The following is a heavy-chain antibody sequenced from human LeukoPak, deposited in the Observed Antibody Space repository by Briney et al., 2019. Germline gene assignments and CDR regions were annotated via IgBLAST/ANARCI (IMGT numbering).Heavy chain of an antibody. CDR1: GFTFRSYA. Sequence: PGGPLRLSCAASGFTFRSYAMSWVRQAPGKGLEWVSAISASGGSAYYTDSVKGRFTISRDNSENTVFLQMHSLRAEDTAVYHCAKHHDFDAFDIWGQGTMVTVSS. D-gene: IGHD3/OR15-3a*01. CDR3: AKHHDFDAFDI. V-gene: IGHV3-23*01. CDR2: ISASGGSA. J-gene: IGHJ3*02.